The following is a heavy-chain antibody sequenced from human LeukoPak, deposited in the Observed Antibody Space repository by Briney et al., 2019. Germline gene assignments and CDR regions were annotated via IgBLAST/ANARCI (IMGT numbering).Heavy chain of an antibody. CDR2: ISYDGSNK. J-gene: IGHJ6*02. CDR1: GFTFSSYG. Sequence: PGRSLGLSCAASGFTFSSYGMHWVRQAPGKGLEWVAVISYDGSNKYYADSVKGRFTISRDNSKNTLYLQMNSLRAEDTAVYYCAKDAREGIAASLYYYGMDVWGQGTTVTVSS. V-gene: IGHV3-30*18. CDR3: AKDAREGIAASLYYYGMDV. D-gene: IGHD6-6*01.